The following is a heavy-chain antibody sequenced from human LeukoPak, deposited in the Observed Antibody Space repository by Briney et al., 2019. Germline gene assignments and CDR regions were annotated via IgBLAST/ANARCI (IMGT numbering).Heavy chain of an antibody. CDR2: IAYDGSNK. Sequence: GRSLRLSCAACGFTFSSYAMHWVRQAPGKGGEGGAVIAYDGSNKYYPDSVKGRFTISRDNSKNTLYLQMNSLRAEDTAVYYCARDSDTIFGVVIRPPDYWGQGTLVTVSS. CDR3: ARDSDTIFGVVIRPPDY. D-gene: IGHD3-3*01. V-gene: IGHV3-30*01. CDR1: GFTFSSYA. J-gene: IGHJ4*02.